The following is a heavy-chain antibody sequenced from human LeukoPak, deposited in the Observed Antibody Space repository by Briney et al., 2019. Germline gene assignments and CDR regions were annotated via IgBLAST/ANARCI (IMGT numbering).Heavy chain of an antibody. CDR2: ISSSSSYI. Sequence: GGSLRLSCAASGFTFSSYSMNWVRQAPGKGLEWVSSISSSSSYIYYADSVKGRFTISRDNAKNSLYLQMNSLRAEDTAVYYCARDKTNYYDSSGYYWPFDYWGRGTLFTVSS. D-gene: IGHD3-22*01. J-gene: IGHJ4*02. CDR1: GFTFSSYS. V-gene: IGHV3-21*01. CDR3: ARDKTNYYDSSGYYWPFDY.